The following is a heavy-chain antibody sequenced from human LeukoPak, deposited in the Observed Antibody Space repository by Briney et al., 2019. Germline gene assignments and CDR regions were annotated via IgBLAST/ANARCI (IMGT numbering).Heavy chain of an antibody. CDR1: GFTFSSYS. J-gene: IGHJ4*02. D-gene: IGHD3-10*01. CDR2: ISSSSSYI. V-gene: IGHV3-21*01. Sequence: GGSLRLSCAASGFTFSSYSMNWVRQAPGKGLEWVSSISSSSSYIYYADSVKGRFTISRDNSENTLYLEMINLRPEDTAVYYCADGGYYGAGSSSYWGQGTLVTVSS. CDR3: ADGGYYGAGSSSY.